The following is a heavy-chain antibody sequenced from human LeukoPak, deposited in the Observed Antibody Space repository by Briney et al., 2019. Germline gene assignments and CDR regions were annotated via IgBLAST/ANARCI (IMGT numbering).Heavy chain of an antibody. J-gene: IGHJ6*02. CDR3: ARTTVTPDYYYYGMDV. V-gene: IGHV4-4*07. CDR1: GGSISSYY. CDR2: IYTSGST. D-gene: IGHD4-11*01. Sequence: PSETPSLTCTVPGGSISSYYWSWIRQPAGKGLEWIGRIYTSGSTNYNPSLKSRVTMSVDTSKNQFSLKLSSVTAADTAVYYCARTTVTPDYYYYGMDVWGQGTTVTVSS.